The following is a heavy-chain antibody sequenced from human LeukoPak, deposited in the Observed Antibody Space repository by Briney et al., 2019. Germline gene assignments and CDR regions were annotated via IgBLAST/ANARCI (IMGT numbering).Heavy chain of an antibody. CDR2: FDPGDGET. Sequence: ASVKVSCKVSGYTLTELSMHWVRQAPGKGLEWMGGFDPGDGETIYAQKFQGRVTMTEDTSTDTAYMELSSLRSEDTAVYYCATDSSYDSSGYSWGQGTLVTVSS. J-gene: IGHJ4*02. D-gene: IGHD3-22*01. CDR1: GYTLTELS. CDR3: ATDSSYDSSGYS. V-gene: IGHV1-24*01.